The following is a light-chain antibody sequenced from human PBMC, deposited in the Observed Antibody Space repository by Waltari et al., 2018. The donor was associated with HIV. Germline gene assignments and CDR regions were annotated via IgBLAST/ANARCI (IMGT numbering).Light chain of an antibody. CDR1: NGYVGSYNL. Sequence: QSALTQPASVSGSPGHSVTISCTGTNGYVGSYNLVSWYPHYPGRAPQLIIYGVNSRPSGVSDRFSGSKFGNTASLTISGLRADDEADYYCNSFTDTDTLVFGGGTRLTVL. V-gene: IGLV2-14*01. CDR2: GVN. J-gene: IGLJ3*02. CDR3: NSFTDTDTLV.